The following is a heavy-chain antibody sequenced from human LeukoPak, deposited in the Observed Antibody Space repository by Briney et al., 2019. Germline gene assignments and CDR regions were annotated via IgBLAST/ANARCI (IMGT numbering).Heavy chain of an antibody. CDR2: IYDSGST. J-gene: IGHJ4*02. CDR1: GGSIRSSYYY. Sequence: PSETLSLTCTVSGGSIRSSYYYWGWIRQPPGKGLEWIGSIYDSGSTYYNPSLKSRVTISVDTSKNQFSLKLNSVTAADTAVYYCARVEGPWGQGTLVTVSS. CDR3: ARVEGP. V-gene: IGHV4-39*01. D-gene: IGHD5-24*01.